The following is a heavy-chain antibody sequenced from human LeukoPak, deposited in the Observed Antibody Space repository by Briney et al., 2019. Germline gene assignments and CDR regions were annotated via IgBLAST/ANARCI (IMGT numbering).Heavy chain of an antibody. CDR1: GFTFNSFG. Sequence: PGGSLRLSCAASGFTFNSFGIHWVRQAPGKGLEWVAVISFDGSNKYYADSVKGRFTVSRDNSKNTLYLQMNSLRTEDTAVYYCAKGIYDFWSGCDYWGQGTLSPSPQ. D-gene: IGHD3-3*01. J-gene: IGHJ4*02. V-gene: IGHV3-30*18. CDR3: AKGIYDFWSGCDY. CDR2: ISFDGSNK.